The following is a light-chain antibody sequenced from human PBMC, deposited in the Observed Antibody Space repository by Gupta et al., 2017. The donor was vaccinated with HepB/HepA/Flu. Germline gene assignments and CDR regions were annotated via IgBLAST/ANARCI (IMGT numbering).Light chain of an antibody. CDR2: WAS. V-gene: IGKV4-1*01. J-gene: IGKJ5*01. CDR3: QQDDDTPIT. Sequence: DIVMTQSPDSLAVSLGARATLNCKSSQDVLYSNNKDFLAWYQQKPGHPPKLLISWASTRESGVPDRFSGSGSGTDFTLTISSLQAEDVAVYYCQQDDDTPITFGQGTRMEIK. CDR1: QDVLYSNNKDF.